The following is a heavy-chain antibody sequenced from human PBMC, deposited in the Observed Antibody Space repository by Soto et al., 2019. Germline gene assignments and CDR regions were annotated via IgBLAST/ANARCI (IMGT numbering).Heavy chain of an antibody. CDR2: ISYDGSNK. CDR1: GFTFSSYG. J-gene: IGHJ5*02. Sequence: GGSLRLSCAASGFTFSSYGMHWVRQAPGKGLEWVAVISYDGSNKYYADSVKGRFTISRDNSKNTLYLQMNSLRAEDTAVYYSTDTTLGTREDIVLMVYAIPFDPWGQGT. D-gene: IGHD2-8*01. V-gene: IGHV3-30*03. CDR3: TDTTLGTREDIVLMVYAIPFDP.